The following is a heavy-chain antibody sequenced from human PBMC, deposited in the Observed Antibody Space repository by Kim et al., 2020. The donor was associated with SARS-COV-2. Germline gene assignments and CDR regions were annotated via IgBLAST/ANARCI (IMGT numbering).Heavy chain of an antibody. J-gene: IGHJ5*02. V-gene: IGHV1-18*01. CDR1: GYTFTSYG. CDR3: ARAYTEDVWNRITMVRGVIWGPYWFAP. D-gene: IGHD3-10*01. CDR2: ISAYNGNT. Sequence: ASVKVSCKASGYTFTSYGISWVRQAPGQGLEWMGWISAYNGNTNYAQKLQGRVTMTTATSTSTAYMELRSLRSDDTAVYYCARAYTEDVWNRITMVRGVIWGPYWFAPWGQGTLVTVSS.